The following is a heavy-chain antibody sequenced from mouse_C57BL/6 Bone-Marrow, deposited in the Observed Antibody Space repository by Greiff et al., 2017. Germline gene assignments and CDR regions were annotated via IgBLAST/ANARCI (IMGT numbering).Heavy chain of an antibody. CDR2: IDPESGDT. J-gene: IGHJ3*01. CDR3: TIYYYGSNAWFAY. Sequence: EVQLQESGAELVRPGASVKLSCTASGFNIKDDYMPWVKQRPEQGLEWIGWIDPESGDTEYASKFQGKATITADTSSNTAYLQLSSLTSEDTAVYYCTIYYYGSNAWFAYWGQGTLVTVSA. CDR1: GFNIKDDY. V-gene: IGHV14-4*01. D-gene: IGHD1-1*01.